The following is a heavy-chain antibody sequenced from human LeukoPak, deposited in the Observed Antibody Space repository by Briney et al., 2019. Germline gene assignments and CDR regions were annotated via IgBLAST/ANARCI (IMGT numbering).Heavy chain of an antibody. V-gene: IGHV3-53*05. CDR2: IYSGGST. CDR3: AKPFQQWEPITEYFDY. D-gene: IGHD1-26*01. J-gene: IGHJ4*02. CDR1: GFTVSSNY. Sequence: GGSLRLSCAASGFTVSSNYMSWVRQAPGKGLEWVSVIYSGGSTYYADSVKGRFTISRDNSKNTLYLQMNSLRAEDTAVYYCAKPFQQWEPITEYFDYWGQGTLVTVSS.